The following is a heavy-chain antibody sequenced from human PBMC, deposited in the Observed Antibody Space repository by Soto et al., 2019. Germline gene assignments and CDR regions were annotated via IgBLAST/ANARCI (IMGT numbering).Heavy chain of an antibody. CDR2: INHSGST. V-gene: IGHV4-34*01. Sequence: SETLSLTCAVYGGSFSGYYWSWIRQPPGKGLEWIGEINHSGSTNYNPSLKSRVTISVDTSKNQFSLKLSSVTAADTAVYYCARDGALGGYDYYYGMDVWGQGTTVTVSS. J-gene: IGHJ6*02. D-gene: IGHD5-12*01. CDR3: ARDGALGGYDYYYGMDV. CDR1: GGSFSGYY.